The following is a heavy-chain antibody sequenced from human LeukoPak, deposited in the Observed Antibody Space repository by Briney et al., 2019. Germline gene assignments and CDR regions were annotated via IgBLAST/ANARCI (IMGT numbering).Heavy chain of an antibody. J-gene: IGHJ6*02. CDR2: IIPIFGTA. V-gene: IGHV1-69*05. Sequence: SVKVSCKASGGTFSSYAISWVRQAPGQGLEWMGGIIPIFGTANYAQKFQGRVTMTRDTSTSTVYMELSSLRSEDTAVYYCARDLRGYSYYYGMDVWGQGTTVTVSS. D-gene: IGHD5-12*01. CDR3: ARDLRGYSYYYGMDV. CDR1: GGTFSSYA.